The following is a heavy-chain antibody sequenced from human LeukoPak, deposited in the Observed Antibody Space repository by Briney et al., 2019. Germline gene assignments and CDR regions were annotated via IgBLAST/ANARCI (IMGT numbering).Heavy chain of an antibody. D-gene: IGHD3-10*01. J-gene: IGHJ3*02. CDR3: ARDRAMVRGVLGAFDI. V-gene: IGHV4-30-2*01. Sequence: SQTLSLTCAVSGGSISSGGYSWSWIRQPPGKGLEWIGYIYHSGSTYYNPSLKSRVTISVDRSKNQFSLKLSSVTAADTAVYYCARDRAMVRGVLGAFDIWGQGTMVTVSS. CDR1: GGSISSGGYS. CDR2: IYHSGST.